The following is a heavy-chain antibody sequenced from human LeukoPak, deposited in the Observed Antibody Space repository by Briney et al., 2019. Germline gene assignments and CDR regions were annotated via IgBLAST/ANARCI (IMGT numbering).Heavy chain of an antibody. Sequence: PSETLSLTCTVSGGSISSSSYYWGWIRQPPGKGLEWIGSIYYSGSTYYNPSLKSRVTISVDTSKNQFSLKLSSVTAADTAVYYCARQEMATIGRAFDIWGQGTMVTVSS. D-gene: IGHD5-24*01. V-gene: IGHV4-39*01. J-gene: IGHJ3*02. CDR2: IYYSGST. CDR3: ARQEMATIGRAFDI. CDR1: GGSISSSSYY.